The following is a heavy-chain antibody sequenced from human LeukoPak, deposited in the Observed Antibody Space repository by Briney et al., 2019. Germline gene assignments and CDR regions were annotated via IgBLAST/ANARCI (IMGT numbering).Heavy chain of an antibody. V-gene: IGHV3-21*01. CDR1: GXTFSSYS. D-gene: IGHD3-3*01. Sequence: GGSLRLSCAASGXTFSSYSVNWVRQAPGKGLEWVSSISSSSSYIYYADSVKGRFTISRDNAKNSLYLQMNSLRAEDTAVYYCARDGTYYDFWSGSHFDYWGQGTLVTVSS. CDR3: ARDGTYYDFWSGSHFDY. CDR2: ISSSSSYI. J-gene: IGHJ4*02.